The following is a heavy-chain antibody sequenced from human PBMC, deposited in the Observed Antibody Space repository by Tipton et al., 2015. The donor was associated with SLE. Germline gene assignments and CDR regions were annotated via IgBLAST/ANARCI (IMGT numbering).Heavy chain of an antibody. D-gene: IGHD2-21*02. J-gene: IGHJ6*02. CDR2: IYTSGST. CDR1: GGSISSGSYY. Sequence: TLSLTCTVSGGSISSGSYYWSWIRQPAGKGLEWIGRIYTSGSTNYNPSLKSRVTISVDTSKNQFSLKLSSVTAADTAVYYCARGMVTWRGAIHGVDVWGQGTTVNVSS. CDR3: ARGMVTWRGAIHGVDV. V-gene: IGHV4-61*02.